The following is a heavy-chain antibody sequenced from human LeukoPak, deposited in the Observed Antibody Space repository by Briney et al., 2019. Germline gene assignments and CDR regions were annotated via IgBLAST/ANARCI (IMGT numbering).Heavy chain of an antibody. Sequence: PGTSLRLSCAASGFAFSSYAMHWVRQAPGKGLEWLAVVSAHGVDKFYADSVKGRFTISRDNSKNTLYLQMNSLRAEDTAVYYCAKVGAAAGDWYFDLWGRGTLVTVSS. D-gene: IGHD6-13*01. CDR2: VSAHGVDK. CDR3: AKVGAAAGDWYFDL. J-gene: IGHJ2*01. CDR1: GFAFSSYA. V-gene: IGHV3-30*04.